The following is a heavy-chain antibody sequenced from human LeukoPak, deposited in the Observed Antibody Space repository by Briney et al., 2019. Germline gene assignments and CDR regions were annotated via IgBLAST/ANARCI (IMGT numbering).Heavy chain of an antibody. Sequence: SETLSLTCTVSGGSISSSSYYWGWIRQPPGKGLEWIGSIYYSGSTYYNPSLKSRVTMSVDTSKNQFSLKLSSVTAADTAVYYCARESSEYSYWTYWGQGTLVTVSS. CDR2: IYYSGST. CDR3: ARESSEYSYWTY. D-gene: IGHD5-18*01. J-gene: IGHJ4*02. V-gene: IGHV4-39*07. CDR1: GGSISSSSYY.